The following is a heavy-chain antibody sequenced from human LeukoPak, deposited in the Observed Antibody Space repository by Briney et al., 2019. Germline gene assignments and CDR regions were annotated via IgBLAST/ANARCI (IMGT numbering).Heavy chain of an antibody. J-gene: IGHJ3*02. V-gene: IGHV4-59*08. CDR1: GGSISSYY. CDR3: ARLDSSGDAFDI. Sequence: SETLSLTCTVSGGSISSYYWSWIRQPPGKGLEWIGYIYYSGSTNYNPSLKSRVTISVDTSKNQFSLKLSSVTAADTAVYYCARLDSSGDAFDIWDQGTMVTVPS. CDR2: IYYSGST. D-gene: IGHD3-22*01.